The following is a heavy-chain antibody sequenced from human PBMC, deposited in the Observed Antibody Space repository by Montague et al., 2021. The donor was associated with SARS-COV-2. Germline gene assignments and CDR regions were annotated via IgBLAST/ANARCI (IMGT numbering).Heavy chain of an antibody. V-gene: IGHV4-38-2*02. J-gene: IGHJ4*02. CDR2: SYHSGTT. CDR1: GYSINSNYY. D-gene: IGHD3-10*01. Sequence: SETLSLTCTVSGYSINSNYYWGWIRQPPGKGLEWIGCSYHSGTTHYHPSLKSRVTISLDTSNNHFSLKVTSVTAADTAVYYCARAPYYGPGIPYQFDYWGRGTLVTVSS. CDR3: ARAPYYGPGIPYQFDY.